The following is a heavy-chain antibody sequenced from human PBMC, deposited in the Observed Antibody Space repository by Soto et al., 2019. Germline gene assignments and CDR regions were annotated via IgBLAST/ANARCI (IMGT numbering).Heavy chain of an antibody. CDR2: IIPIFGTA. Sequence: QVQLVQSGAEVKKPGSSVKVSCKASGGTFSSYAISWVRQAPGQGLEWMGGIIPIFGTANYAQKFQGRVTTTADETTSTAYMELRTLRSEDTAVYYCATRVVRGIAARPAHCYYGMDVWGQGTTVTVSS. CDR3: ATRVVRGIAARPAHCYYGMDV. V-gene: IGHV1-69*12. J-gene: IGHJ6*02. D-gene: IGHD6-6*01. CDR1: GGTFSSYA.